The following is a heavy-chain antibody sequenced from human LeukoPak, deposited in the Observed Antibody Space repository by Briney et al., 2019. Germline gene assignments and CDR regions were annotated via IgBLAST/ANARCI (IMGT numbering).Heavy chain of an antibody. Sequence: GGSLRLSCTASGFTFSSYEMNWVRQAPGEGLEWVSYISPIGSPIYYADSVKGRFTISRDNAKNSLYLQMNSLRAEDTAVYYCGRDPDSWGQGTVVTVSS. J-gene: IGHJ5*01. CDR1: GFTFSSYE. CDR3: GRDPDS. CDR2: ISPIGSPI. V-gene: IGHV3-48*03.